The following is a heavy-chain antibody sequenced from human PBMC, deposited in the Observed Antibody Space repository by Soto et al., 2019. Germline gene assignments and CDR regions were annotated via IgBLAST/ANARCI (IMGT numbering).Heavy chain of an antibody. CDR3: AREDDYGYRYINYGLDV. CDR1: GFTFNIYA. D-gene: IGHD4-17*01. Sequence: PVGSLRLSCATSGFTFNIYALHWVRQAPCKCLEWVAVISFDGTKKYYSDSVKVRFTISRDNLKNTLYLQMNNLRVEDAALYFCAREDDYGYRYINYGLDVWGQGTTVTVSS. CDR2: ISFDGTKK. J-gene: IGHJ6*02. V-gene: IGHV3-30-3*01.